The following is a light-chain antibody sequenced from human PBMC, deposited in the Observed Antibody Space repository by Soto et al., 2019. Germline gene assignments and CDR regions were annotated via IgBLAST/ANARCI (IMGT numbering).Light chain of an antibody. Sequence: QSVLTQPPSVSGAPGQRVTIACTGTTSNIGAGYGVHWYRQFQGAAPTLLLSGHSHRTSGVPDRFSGSKSGTSASLAIAGLQAEDEADYFCQSYDSGLVGLIFGSGTKLTVL. J-gene: IGLJ2*01. CDR1: TSNIGAGYG. CDR2: GHS. V-gene: IGLV1-40*01. CDR3: QSYDSGLVGLI.